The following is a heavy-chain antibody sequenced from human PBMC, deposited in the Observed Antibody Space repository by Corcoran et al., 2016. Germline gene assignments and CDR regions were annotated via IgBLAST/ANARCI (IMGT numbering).Heavy chain of an antibody. V-gene: IGHV2-70*04. Sequence: QVNLKESGPALVKPTQTLTLTCTFSGFSLSTSGMRVSWIRQPPGKALEWLARIDWDDDKFYSTSLKTRLTISTDTSKNQVVLTMTNMDPVDTATYYCARHIPVRECYNAAFDIWGQGTMVTVSS. CDR2: IDWDDDK. D-gene: IGHD2-15*01. J-gene: IGHJ3*02. CDR1: GFSLSTSGMR. CDR3: ARHIPVRECYNAAFDI.